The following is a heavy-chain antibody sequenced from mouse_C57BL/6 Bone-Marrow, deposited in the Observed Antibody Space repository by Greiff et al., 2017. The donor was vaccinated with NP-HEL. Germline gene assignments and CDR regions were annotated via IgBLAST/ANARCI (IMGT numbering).Heavy chain of an antibody. J-gene: IGHJ3*01. CDR2: IHPGDGDT. Sequence: QVQLQQSGPELVKPGASVKISCKASGYAFSSSWMNWVKQRPGKGLEWIGRIHPGDGDTNYNGKFKGKATLTADKSSSTAYMQLSSLTSEDSAVYFCAREGHGYDEGTFAYWGQGTLVTVSA. CDR3: AREGHGYDEGTFAY. V-gene: IGHV1-82*01. D-gene: IGHD2-2*01. CDR1: GYAFSSSW.